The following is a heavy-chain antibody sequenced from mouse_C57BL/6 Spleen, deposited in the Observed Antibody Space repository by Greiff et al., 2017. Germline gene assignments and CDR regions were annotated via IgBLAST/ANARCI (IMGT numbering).Heavy chain of an antibody. J-gene: IGHJ2*01. CDR2: IDPSDSYT. Sequence: QVQLQQPGAELVMPGASVKLSCKASGYTFTSYWMHWVKQRPGQGLEWIGEIDPSDSYTNYNQKFKGKSTLTVDKSSSTAYMRLSSLTSEDSAVYYCARRDGSTPFDYWGQGTTLTVSS. D-gene: IGHD1-1*01. CDR3: ARRDGSTPFDY. CDR1: GYTFTSYW. V-gene: IGHV1-69*01.